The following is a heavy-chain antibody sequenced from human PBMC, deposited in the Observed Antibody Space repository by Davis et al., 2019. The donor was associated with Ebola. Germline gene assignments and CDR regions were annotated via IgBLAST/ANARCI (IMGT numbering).Heavy chain of an antibody. V-gene: IGHV1-46*01. Sequence: ASVKVSCKASGYTFTSYYMHWVRQAPGQGLEWMGIINPSGGSTSYAQKFQGRVTMTRDTSTSTVYMELSSLRDEDTAVYYCAREGDSSGWYAWFDPWGQGTLVTVSS. J-gene: IGHJ5*02. CDR3: AREGDSSGWYAWFDP. CDR2: INPSGGST. CDR1: GYTFTSYY. D-gene: IGHD6-19*01.